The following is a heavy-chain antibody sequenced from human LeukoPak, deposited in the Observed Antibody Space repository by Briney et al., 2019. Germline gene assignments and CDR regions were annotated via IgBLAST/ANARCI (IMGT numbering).Heavy chain of an antibody. V-gene: IGHV3-23*01. Sequence: PGGTLRLSCAASGFTFSSYGMSWVRQAPGQGLEWGSAISGSGGSTYYADSVKGRFTICRDNSKNTLYLQMNSLRAEDTAVYYCAKDRLRLGELSLDPYDYWGQGTLVTVSS. CDR2: ISGSGGST. J-gene: IGHJ4*02. CDR1: GFTFSSYG. D-gene: IGHD3-16*02. CDR3: AKDRLRLGELSLDPYDY.